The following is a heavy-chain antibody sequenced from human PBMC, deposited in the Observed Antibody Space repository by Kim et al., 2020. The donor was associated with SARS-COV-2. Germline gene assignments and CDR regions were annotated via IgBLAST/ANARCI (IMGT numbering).Heavy chain of an antibody. J-gene: IGHJ4*02. D-gene: IGHD1-26*01. CDR2: TRNKVRSYTT. CDR3: ASGRRGATLY. CDR1: GFTFSDHY. V-gene: IGHV3-72*01. Sequence: GGSLRLSCAASGFTFSDHYMDWVRQAPGKGLEWVGRTRNKVRSYTTEYAASVKGRFTISRDDSKNSLYLQMNSLKTEDTAVYYCASGRRGATLYGGQGAQVAVSS.